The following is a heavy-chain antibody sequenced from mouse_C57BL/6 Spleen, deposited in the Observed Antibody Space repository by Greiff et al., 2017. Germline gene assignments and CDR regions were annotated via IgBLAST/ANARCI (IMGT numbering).Heavy chain of an antibody. CDR1: GFTFSSYG. J-gene: IGHJ4*01. V-gene: IGHV5-6*02. Sequence: DVKLVESGGDLVKPGGSLKLSCAASGFTFSSYGMSWVRQTPDKRLGWVATISSGGSYTYYPDSVKGRFTISRDNAKNTLYLQMSSLTSDDTAMYYCARQALSYAMDHWGQGTSVTVSS. CDR2: ISSGGSYT. CDR3: ARQALSYAMDH. D-gene: IGHD1-1*02.